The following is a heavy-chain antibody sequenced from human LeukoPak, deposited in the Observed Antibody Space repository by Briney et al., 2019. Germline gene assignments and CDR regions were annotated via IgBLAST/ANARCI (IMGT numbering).Heavy chain of an antibody. V-gene: IGHV3-30-3*01. CDR2: ISYDGSNK. Sequence: GRSLRLSCAASGFTFSSYAMHWVRQAPGKGLEWVAVISYDGSNKYYADSVKGRFTISRDNSKNTLYLQMNSLRAEDTAVYYCAKDWQQLVLDYWGQGTLVTVSS. J-gene: IGHJ4*02. CDR1: GFTFSSYA. D-gene: IGHD6-13*01. CDR3: AKDWQQLVLDY.